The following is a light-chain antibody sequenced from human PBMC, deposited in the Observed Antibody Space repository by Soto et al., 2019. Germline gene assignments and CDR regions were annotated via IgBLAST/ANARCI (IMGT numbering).Light chain of an antibody. CDR1: QSVSSSY. J-gene: IGKJ4*01. CDR2: DAS. Sequence: EIELTQSPGTLSLSPGERATLSCRASQSVSSSYLAWYQQKPGQAPRLLIYDASNRATGIPARFSGSGSGTDFILTISSLEPEDSGVYYCQQRNDWVTFGGGTKVDIK. CDR3: QQRNDWVT. V-gene: IGKV3D-20*02.